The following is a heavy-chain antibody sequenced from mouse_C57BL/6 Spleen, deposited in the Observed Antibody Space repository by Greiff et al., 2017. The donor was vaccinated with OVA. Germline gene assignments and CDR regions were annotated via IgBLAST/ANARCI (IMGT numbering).Heavy chain of an antibody. V-gene: IGHV1-72*01. CDR3: ARSRRYFDY. CDR1: GSTFTSFW. D-gene: IGHD3-2*02. CDR2: IDPNSGGT. J-gene: IGHJ2*01. Sequence: QQSCNASGSTFTSFWMHWVKQRPGRGLEWIGWIDPNSGGTMYNEKFKSKATLTVDKPSSTAYRQLSNLTSEDSGVYNCARSRRYFDYWGQGTPLTVSS.